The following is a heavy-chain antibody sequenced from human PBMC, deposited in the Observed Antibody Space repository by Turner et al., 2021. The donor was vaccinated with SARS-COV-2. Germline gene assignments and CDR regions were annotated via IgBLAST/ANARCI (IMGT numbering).Heavy chain of an antibody. CDR3: ASSYDILTGYYWCDYGMDV. CDR1: GFTFCSYR. V-gene: IGHV3-21*01. Sequence: EVQLVDSGGGLVKPGGSLRLSCAASGFTFCSYRMNWVRQAPGKGLEWVSSISSSSTYIYYADSVKGRFTISRDNAKNSLYLQMNSLRAEDTAVYYCASSYDILTGYYWCDYGMDVWGQGTTVTVSS. CDR2: ISSSSTYI. D-gene: IGHD3-9*01. J-gene: IGHJ6*02.